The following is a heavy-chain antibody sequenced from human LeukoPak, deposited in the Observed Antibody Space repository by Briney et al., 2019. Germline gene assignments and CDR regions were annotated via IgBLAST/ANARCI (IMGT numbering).Heavy chain of an antibody. CDR1: GFTFDDYA. Sequence: GGSLRLSCAASGFTFDDYAVHWVRQAPGKGLERVSLISGDGRDAYYGDFVKGRFTISRDNINNSLYLQMNNLRTEDTALYYCAKDRVLAYQDTADSFDMCGQGTVVTVSS. CDR3: AKDRVLAYQDTADSFDM. CDR2: ISGDGRDA. D-gene: IGHD2-21*01. V-gene: IGHV3-43*02. J-gene: IGHJ3*02.